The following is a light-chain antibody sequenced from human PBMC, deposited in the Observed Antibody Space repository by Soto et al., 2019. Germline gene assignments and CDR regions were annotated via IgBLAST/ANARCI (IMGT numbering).Light chain of an antibody. Sequence: EIVLTQSPGTLSLSPGERATLSCRASQGVGRNYLAWYQHKPGQAPRLLIYGASSRATGIPDRFSGSGSVTDFTLIISRMEPEDFAVYYCHQYASSPLTFGGGTKVEIK. J-gene: IGKJ4*01. CDR2: GAS. V-gene: IGKV3-20*01. CDR3: HQYASSPLT. CDR1: QGVGRNY.